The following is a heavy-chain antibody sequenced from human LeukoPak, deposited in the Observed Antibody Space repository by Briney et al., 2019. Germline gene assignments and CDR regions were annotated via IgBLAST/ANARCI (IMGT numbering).Heavy chain of an antibody. Sequence: PSETLSLTCTVSGGSISSYYWSWTRQPPGKGLEWIGYIYYSGSTNYNPSLKSRVTISVDTSKNQFSLKLSSVTAADTAVYYCARHSSGSYSLDYWGQGTLVTVSS. D-gene: IGHD1-26*01. CDR3: ARHSSGSYSLDY. J-gene: IGHJ4*02. CDR1: GGSISSYY. V-gene: IGHV4-59*08. CDR2: IYYSGST.